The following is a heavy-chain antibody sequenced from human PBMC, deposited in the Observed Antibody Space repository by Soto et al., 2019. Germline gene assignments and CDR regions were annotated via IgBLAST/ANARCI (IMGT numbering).Heavy chain of an antibody. CDR3: ARYKSNYYYGMDV. CDR2: IYYSGIT. Sequence: SQALSVTYSVSGGSISTDYWSWIRQPPGKGLEWIGYIYYSGITNYNPSLKSRVTISVDTSKNQFSLKLSSVTAADTAVYYCARYKSNYYYGMDVWGQGTTVT. D-gene: IGHD1-20*01. J-gene: IGHJ6*02. CDR1: GGSISTDY. V-gene: IGHV4-59*01.